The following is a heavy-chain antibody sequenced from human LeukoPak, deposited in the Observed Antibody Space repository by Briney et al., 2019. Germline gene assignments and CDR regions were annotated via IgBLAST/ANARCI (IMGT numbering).Heavy chain of an antibody. J-gene: IGHJ4*02. D-gene: IGHD1-26*01. Sequence: ASVKVSCKASGYTFTSYGISWVRQAPGQGREWMGWISGYNGYTHYAHNLQGRVTMTTDTSTSTAYMELRSLRSDDTAVYYCARVRPWELWGFDYWGQGTLVTVSS. CDR2: ISGYNGYT. CDR1: GYTFTSYG. V-gene: IGHV1-18*01. CDR3: ARVRPWELWGFDY.